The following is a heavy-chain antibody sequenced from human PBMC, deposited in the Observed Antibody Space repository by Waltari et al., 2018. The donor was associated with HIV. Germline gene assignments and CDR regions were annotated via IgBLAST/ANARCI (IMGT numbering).Heavy chain of an antibody. CDR1: FTFNNYW. J-gene: IGHJ4*02. Sequence: FTFNNYWMTWVRQAPGKGLEWVANIKQDESEKYYVDSVKGRFTISRDNAKNSLFLQMNSLRAEDTAVYYCAREALYDSSGYYFDYWGQGTLVTVSS. CDR3: AREALYDSSGYYFDY. CDR2: IKQDESEK. D-gene: IGHD3-22*01. V-gene: IGHV3-7*01.